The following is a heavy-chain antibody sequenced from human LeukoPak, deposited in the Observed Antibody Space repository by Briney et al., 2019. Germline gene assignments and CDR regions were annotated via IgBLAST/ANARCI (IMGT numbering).Heavy chain of an antibody. CDR2: ISWNSGSI. Sequence: PGRSLRLSCAASGFTFDDYAMHWVRQAPGKGLEWVSGISWNSGSIGYADSVKGRFTISRDNAKNSLYLQMNSLGAEDTALYYCARAGEAFDIWGQGTMVTVSS. CDR1: GFTFDDYA. CDR3: ARAGEAFDI. J-gene: IGHJ3*02. D-gene: IGHD3-16*01. V-gene: IGHV3-9*01.